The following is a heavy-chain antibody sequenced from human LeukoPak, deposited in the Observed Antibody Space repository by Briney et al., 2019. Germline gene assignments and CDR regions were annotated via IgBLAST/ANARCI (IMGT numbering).Heavy chain of an antibody. Sequence: GGSLRLSCAASGFHFRCYAMTSVRQAPGKGLEWVSAISGSGGRSYYADSVKGRFTISRDNSKNTLYLQMNSLRAEDTAVYYCAKDGTAMVTGDYWGQGTLVTVSS. D-gene: IGHD5-18*01. CDR1: GFHFRCYA. V-gene: IGHV3-23*01. CDR2: ISGSGGRS. CDR3: AKDGTAMVTGDY. J-gene: IGHJ4*02.